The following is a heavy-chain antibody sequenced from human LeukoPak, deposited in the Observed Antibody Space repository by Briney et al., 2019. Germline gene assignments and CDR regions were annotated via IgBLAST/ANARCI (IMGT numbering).Heavy chain of an antibody. V-gene: IGHV5-51*01. CDR1: GYRFSSYW. CDR2: IYPGDSDT. CDR3: ASSIAAPYGYYFDY. J-gene: IGHJ4*02. D-gene: IGHD4-17*01. Sequence: GESLKISCQGSGYRFSSYWIGWLRQRPGKGLEWMGIIYPGDSDTRYSPSFQGQVTISADKSISTAYLQWSSLKASDTAMYYCASSIAAPYGYYFDYWGQGTLVTVSS.